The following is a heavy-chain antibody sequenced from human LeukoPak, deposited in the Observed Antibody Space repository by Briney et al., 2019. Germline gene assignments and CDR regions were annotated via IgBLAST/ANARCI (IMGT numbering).Heavy chain of an antibody. Sequence: SETLSLTCTVSGDSIRNYYWSWIQQPAGKGLEWIGRIYATGSTNYNPSLKSRLTLSADTSKNQFSLRLSSVTAADTAVYYCARTTGSYYFDYWGQGTLVTVSS. V-gene: IGHV4-4*07. J-gene: IGHJ4*02. CDR2: IYATGST. CDR1: GDSIRNYY. D-gene: IGHD1-1*01. CDR3: ARTTGSYYFDY.